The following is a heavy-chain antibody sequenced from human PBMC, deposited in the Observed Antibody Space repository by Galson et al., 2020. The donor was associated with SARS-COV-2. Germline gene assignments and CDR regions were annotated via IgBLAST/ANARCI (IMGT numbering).Heavy chain of an antibody. J-gene: IGHJ4*02. Sequence: GGSLRLSCAASGFTFSIYAVSWVRQAPGKGPEWVSAISGSGNSRYYADSVKGRFIVSRDNSKNALYLQMNSLRVEDTAVYFCAKGRGLRYEPIDYWGQGTRVTVSS. CDR3: AKGRGLRYEPIDY. V-gene: IGHV3-23*01. D-gene: IGHD5-12*01. CDR1: GFTFSIYA. CDR2: ISGSGNSR.